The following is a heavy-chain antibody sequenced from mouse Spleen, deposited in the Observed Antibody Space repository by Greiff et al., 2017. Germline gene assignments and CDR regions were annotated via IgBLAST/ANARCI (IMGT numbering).Heavy chain of an antibody. D-gene: IGHD1-1*01. V-gene: IGHV5-16*01. CDR3: AREAITTVYFDY. Sequence: EVKLVESEGGLVQPGSSMKLSCTASGFTFSDYYMAWVRQVPEKGLEWVANINYDGSSTYYLDSLKSRFIISRDNAKNILYLQMSSLKSEDTATYYCAREAITTVYFDYWGQGTTLTVSS. J-gene: IGHJ2*01. CDR2: INYDGSST. CDR1: GFTFSDYY.